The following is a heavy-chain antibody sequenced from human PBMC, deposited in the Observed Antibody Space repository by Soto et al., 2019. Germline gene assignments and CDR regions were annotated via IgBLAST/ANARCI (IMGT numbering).Heavy chain of an antibody. CDR1: AGTISGFY. Sequence: PSEKLTLTCIVSAGTISGFYWCWIRPPPGKGGRGMRYIFDSGSTNYNPSLKSRVTISVDTSKNHFSLKLRSVTATDTAVYYCARMKLGYTYGSILDFWGQGTQVTFSS. CDR3: ARMKLGYTYGSILDF. V-gene: IGHV4-59*01. CDR2: IFDSGST. D-gene: IGHD5-18*01. J-gene: IGHJ4*02.